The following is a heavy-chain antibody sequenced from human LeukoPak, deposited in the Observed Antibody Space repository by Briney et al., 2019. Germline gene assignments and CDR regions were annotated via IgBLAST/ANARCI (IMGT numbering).Heavy chain of an antibody. V-gene: IGHV4-38-2*02. J-gene: IGHJ3*02. CDR3: ARDIRGRAFDI. Sequence: PSETLSLTCTVSGGSISSYYWSWIRQPPGKGLEWIGSIYHSGSTYYNPSLKSRVTISVDTSKNQFSLKLSSVTAADTAVYYCARDIRGRAFDIWGQGTMVTVSS. CDR2: IYHSGST. CDR1: GGSISSYY.